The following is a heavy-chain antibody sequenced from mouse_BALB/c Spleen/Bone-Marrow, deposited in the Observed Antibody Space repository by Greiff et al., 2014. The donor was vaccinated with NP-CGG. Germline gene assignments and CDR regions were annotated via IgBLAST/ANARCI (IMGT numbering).Heavy chain of an antibody. Sequence: VQLQQSGAELVRPGTSVKVSCKASGYAFTNYLIEWVKQRPGQGLEWIGVINPGSGGTNYNEKFKGKATLTADKSSSTAYMQLSSLTFDDSAVYFCARGITTGYFDYWGQGTTLTVSS. D-gene: IGHD1-1*01. CDR1: GYAFTNYL. CDR3: ARGITTGYFDY. J-gene: IGHJ2*01. CDR2: INPGSGGT. V-gene: IGHV1-54*01.